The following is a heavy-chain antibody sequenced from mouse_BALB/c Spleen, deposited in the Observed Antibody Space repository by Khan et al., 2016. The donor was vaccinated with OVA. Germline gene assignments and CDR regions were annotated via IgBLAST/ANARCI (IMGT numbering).Heavy chain of an antibody. CDR1: GYTFSSYW. CDR3: ARQKTGNSVVAY. CDR2: ILPGSGST. D-gene: IGHD2-1*01. J-gene: IGHJ3*01. V-gene: IGHV1-9*01. Sequence: VQLKQSGAELMKPGASVKISCKATGYTFSSYWIEWVKQRPGHGLEWIGEILPGSGSTNYNEKFKGKATFTADTSSNTAYMQLSSLTSEDSAVYYCARQKTGNSVVAYWGQGTLVTVSA.